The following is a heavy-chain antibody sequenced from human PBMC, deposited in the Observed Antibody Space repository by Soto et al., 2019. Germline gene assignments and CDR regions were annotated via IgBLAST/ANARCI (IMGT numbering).Heavy chain of an antibody. Sequence: QVQLVESGGGVVQPGRSLRVSCAASGFAFSTYGMHWVRLAPGKGLEWVAVIWFDGSIKYYADSVKGRFTISRDNSKDTLFLQMDSLRDEDTAVYYCARASGPFDYWGQGTLVTVSS. D-gene: IGHD6-25*01. CDR3: ARASGPFDY. CDR1: GFAFSTYG. CDR2: IWFDGSIK. J-gene: IGHJ4*02. V-gene: IGHV3-33*01.